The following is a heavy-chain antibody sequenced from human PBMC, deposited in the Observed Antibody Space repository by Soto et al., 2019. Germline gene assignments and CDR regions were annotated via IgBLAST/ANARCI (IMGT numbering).Heavy chain of an antibody. CDR1: GVTLRSYA. Sequence: AGCLRIASASSGVTLRSYAMRWFRKAPGKGLEWVSLIYSGGTTHYADSVKGRFTISRDNSKNTLYLQMNSLRVEDTAVYYCARDPTGIVASGAGGWGQGTLVTVSS. J-gene: IGHJ4*02. CDR2: IYSGGTT. D-gene: IGHD6-13*01. CDR3: ARDPTGIVASGAGG. V-gene: IGHV3-53*01.